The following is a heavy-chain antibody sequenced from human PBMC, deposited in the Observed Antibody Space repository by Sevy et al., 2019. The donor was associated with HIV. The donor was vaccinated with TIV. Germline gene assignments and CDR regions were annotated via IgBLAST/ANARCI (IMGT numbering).Heavy chain of an antibody. Sequence: GGSLRLSCAASGFSFSTYWMHWVRQAPGKGLEWVANIKQDESEKYYVASVKGRFTISRENAKNSVYLEMNSLRPEDTAIYYCAKGNSGSFDYWGQGTLVTVS. J-gene: IGHJ4*02. CDR2: IKQDESEK. V-gene: IGHV3-7*01. CDR3: AKGNSGSFDY. D-gene: IGHD3-22*01. CDR1: GFSFSTYW.